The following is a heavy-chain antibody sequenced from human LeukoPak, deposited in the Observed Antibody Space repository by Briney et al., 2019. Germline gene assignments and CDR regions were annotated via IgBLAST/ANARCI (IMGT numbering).Heavy chain of an antibody. CDR1: GFTFSSYG. CDR3: AKGGDSSSWLFDF. Sequence: GGSLRLSCAASGFTFSSYGMHWVRQAPGKGLEWVAVIWYDGSNKYYADSVKGRFTISRDNSKNTLFLQVNSLRAEDTAVYYCAKGGDSSSWLFDFWGQGTLVTVSS. D-gene: IGHD6-13*01. J-gene: IGHJ4*02. V-gene: IGHV3-33*06. CDR2: IWYDGSNK.